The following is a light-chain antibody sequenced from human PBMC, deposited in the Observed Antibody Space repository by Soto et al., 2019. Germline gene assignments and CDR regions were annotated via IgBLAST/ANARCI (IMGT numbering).Light chain of an antibody. J-gene: IGLJ1*01. V-gene: IGLV1-40*01. CDR1: SSNIGAGYD. CDR2: GNS. CDR3: QSYDSSLSGYV. Sequence: QSVLTQPPSVSGAPGQRVTISCTGSSSNIGAGYDVHWYQQLPGTAPKLLIHGNSNRPSGVPDRFSGSKSGTSASLAITGLQAEDEADYYRQSYDSSLSGYVFGTGTKLAV.